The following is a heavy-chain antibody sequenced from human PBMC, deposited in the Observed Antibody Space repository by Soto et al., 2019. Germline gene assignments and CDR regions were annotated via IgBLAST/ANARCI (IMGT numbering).Heavy chain of an antibody. D-gene: IGHD6-19*01. J-gene: IGHJ4*02. CDR3: AKERSSGWSFDY. Sequence: PGGSLRLSCAASGFTFSTYAMNWVCQAPGKGLEWVSGISGSGDSTYYADSVKGRFTVSRDNSKNTLYLQMNSLRAEDTAVFYCAKERSSGWSFDYWGQGTLVTVSS. CDR1: GFTFSTYA. V-gene: IGHV3-23*01. CDR2: ISGSGDST.